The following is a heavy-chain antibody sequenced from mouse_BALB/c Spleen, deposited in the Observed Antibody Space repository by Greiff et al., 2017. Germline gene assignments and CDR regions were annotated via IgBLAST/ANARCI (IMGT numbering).Heavy chain of an antibody. D-gene: IGHD4-1*01. CDR3: ARHEDWDGFAY. CDR1: GFAFSSYD. J-gene: IGHJ3*01. V-gene: IGHV5-12-1*01. Sequence: EVQLVESGGGLVKPGGSLKLSCAASGFAFSSYDMSWVRQTPEKRLEWVAYISSGGGSTYYPDPVKGRFTISRDNAKNTLYLQMSSLKSEDTAMYYCARHEDWDGFAYWGQGTLVTVSA. CDR2: ISSGGGST.